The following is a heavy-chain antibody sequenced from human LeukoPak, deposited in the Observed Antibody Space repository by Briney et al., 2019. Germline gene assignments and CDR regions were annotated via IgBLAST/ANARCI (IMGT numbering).Heavy chain of an antibody. CDR3: ARGDGYNYWDY. Sequence: GGSLRLSCAASGFTVSSNYMSWVRQAPGKGLEWVSVIYIGGNTYYADSVKGRFTISRDNSKNTLYLQMNSLTAEDTAVYYCARGDGYNYWDYWGQGTQVTVSP. D-gene: IGHD5-24*01. CDR1: GFTVSSNY. CDR2: IYIGGNT. J-gene: IGHJ4*02. V-gene: IGHV3-53*01.